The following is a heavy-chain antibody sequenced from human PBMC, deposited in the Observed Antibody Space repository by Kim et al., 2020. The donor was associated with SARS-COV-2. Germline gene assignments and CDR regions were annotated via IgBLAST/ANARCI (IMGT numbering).Heavy chain of an antibody. V-gene: IGHV3-53*01. CDR2: IYSGGST. CDR1: GFTVSSNY. CDR3: ARERTVAAAGTPTGGMDV. Sequence: GGSLRLSCAASGFTVSSNYMSWVRQAPGKGLEWVSVIYSGGSTYYADSVKGRFTISRDNSKNTLYLQMNSLRAEDTAVYYCARERTVAAAGTPTGGMDVWGQGTTVTVSS. D-gene: IGHD6-13*01. J-gene: IGHJ6*02.